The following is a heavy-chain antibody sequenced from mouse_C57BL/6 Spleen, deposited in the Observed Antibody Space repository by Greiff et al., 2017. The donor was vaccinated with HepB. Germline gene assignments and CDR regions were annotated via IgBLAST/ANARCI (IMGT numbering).Heavy chain of an antibody. Sequence: DVMLVESGEGLVKPGGSLKLSCAASGFTFSSYAMSWVRQTPEKRLEWVAYISSGGDYIYYADTVKGRFTISRDNARNTLYLQMSSLKSEDTAMYYCTRFSYSNFQGYFDYWGQGTTLTVSS. D-gene: IGHD2-5*01. CDR3: TRFSYSNFQGYFDY. CDR1: GFTFSSYA. V-gene: IGHV5-9-1*02. J-gene: IGHJ2*01. CDR2: ISSGGDYI.